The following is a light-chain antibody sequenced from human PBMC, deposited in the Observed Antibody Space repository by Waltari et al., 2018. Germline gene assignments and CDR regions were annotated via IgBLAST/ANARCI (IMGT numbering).Light chain of an antibody. J-gene: IGLJ3*02. CDR2: KDK. CDR3: QSADTSIANVV. CDR1: VLSSQY. V-gene: IGLV3-25*03. Sequence: SFVLTQPPSVSVSPGQTARITCSGEVLSSQYCYWYQHRPGQAPLLLIFKDKERPSGIPEPFSGSSAGTTVTFNITSVQAEDEADYFCQSADTSIANVVFGGGTKLTVL.